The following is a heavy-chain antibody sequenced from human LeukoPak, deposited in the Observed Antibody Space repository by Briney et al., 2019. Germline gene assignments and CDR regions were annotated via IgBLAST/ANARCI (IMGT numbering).Heavy chain of an antibody. D-gene: IGHD2-21*02. CDR2: ISTSSSII. CDR3: ASRNQYCGGDCFWAFDI. Sequence: GGSLRLSCAASGFTFSDYSMNWVRQAPGKGLEWVSYISTSSSIIYYADSVKGRFTISRDNAKKSLYLQMNSLRAEDTAVYYCASRNQYCGGDCFWAFDIWGQGTMVTVSS. V-gene: IGHV3-48*01. CDR1: GFTFSDYS. J-gene: IGHJ3*02.